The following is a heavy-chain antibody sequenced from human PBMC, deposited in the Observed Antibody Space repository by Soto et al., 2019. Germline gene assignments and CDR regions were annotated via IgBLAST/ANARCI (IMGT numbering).Heavy chain of an antibody. V-gene: IGHV3-11*01. CDR3: ARTMVRGVMTLQHYYYMDV. D-gene: IGHD3-10*01. J-gene: IGHJ6*03. Sequence: QVQLVESGGGLVKPGGSLRLSCAASGFTFSDFYMSWIRQAPGKGLEWVSYISSSGSTIYYADSVKGRFTISRDNAKNSLYLQMNSLRAEDTAVYYCARTMVRGVMTLQHYYYMDVWGKGTTVTVSS. CDR2: ISSSGSTI. CDR1: GFTFSDFY.